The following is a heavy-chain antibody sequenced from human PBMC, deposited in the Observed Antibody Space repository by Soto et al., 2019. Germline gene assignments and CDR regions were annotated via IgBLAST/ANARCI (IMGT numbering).Heavy chain of an antibody. CDR1: GGSISSGVYTYS. V-gene: IGHV4-30-2*01. Sequence: PSETLSLTCAVSGGSISSGVYTYSWSWIRQPPGQGLEWIGHIDRSGSTYYNPSLKSRVTISIDRSNDHFSLNLNSVTAADTAVYYCARLVLGESPAYSFDYWGRGTLVTVSS. J-gene: IGHJ4*02. CDR2: IDRSGST. CDR3: ARLVLGESPAYSFDY. D-gene: IGHD3-16*01.